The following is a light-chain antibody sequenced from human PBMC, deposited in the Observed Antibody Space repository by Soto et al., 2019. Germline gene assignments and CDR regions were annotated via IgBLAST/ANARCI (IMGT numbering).Light chain of an antibody. CDR2: GTS. V-gene: IGKV3-15*01. CDR1: QSVSTN. Sequence: EIVMTQSPATLSVSPGERVTLSCGASQSVSTNLAWYQQKPGQAPRLLIYGTSTRATGIPGRFSGSGSGTEFTLTISSLQSEDFAHYYCQQYNNWPLTFGPGTKVDIK. CDR3: QQYNNWPLT. J-gene: IGKJ3*01.